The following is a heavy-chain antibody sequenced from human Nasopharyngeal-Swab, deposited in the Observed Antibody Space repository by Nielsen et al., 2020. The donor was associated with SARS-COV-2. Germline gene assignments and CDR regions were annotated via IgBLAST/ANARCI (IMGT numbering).Heavy chain of an antibody. V-gene: IGHV3-30*18. CDR2: ISYDGSNK. D-gene: IGHD3-3*01. J-gene: IGHJ6*03. Sequence: GGSLRLSCAASGFTFSSYGMHWVRQAPGKGLEWVAVISYDGSNKYYADSVKGRFTISRDNSKNTLYLQMNSLRAEDTAVYYCAKDREWLADYYYYMDVWGKGTTVTVSS. CDR1: GFTFSSYG. CDR3: AKDREWLADYYYYMDV.